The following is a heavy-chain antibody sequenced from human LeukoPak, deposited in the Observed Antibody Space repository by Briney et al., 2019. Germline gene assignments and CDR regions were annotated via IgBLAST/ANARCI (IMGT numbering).Heavy chain of an antibody. CDR1: GGSFSGYY. D-gene: IGHD3-10*01. J-gene: IGHJ6*02. CDR3: ARAGVFLWFGELLVPATVSMDV. V-gene: IGHV4-34*01. Sequence: PSETLSLTCAVYGGSFSGYYWSWIRQPPGKGLEWIGEINHSGSTNYNPSLKSRVTISVDTSKNQFSLKLSSVTAADTAVYYCARAGVFLWFGELLVPATVSMDVWGQGTTVTVSS. CDR2: INHSGST.